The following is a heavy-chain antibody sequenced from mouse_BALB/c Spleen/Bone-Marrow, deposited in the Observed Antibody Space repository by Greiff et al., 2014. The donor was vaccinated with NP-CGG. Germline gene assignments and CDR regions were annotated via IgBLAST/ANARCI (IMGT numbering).Heavy chain of an antibody. CDR2: ISSGGST. Sequence: EVQRVESGGGLVKPGGSLKLSCAASGFTFSSYAMSWVRQTPEKRLGWVASISSGGSTYYPDSVKGRFTISRDNARNILYLQMSSLRSEDTAMYYCAREMVTGFAYWGQGTLVTVSA. J-gene: IGHJ3*01. CDR1: GFTFSSYA. V-gene: IGHV5-6-5*01. CDR3: AREMVTGFAY. D-gene: IGHD2-2*01.